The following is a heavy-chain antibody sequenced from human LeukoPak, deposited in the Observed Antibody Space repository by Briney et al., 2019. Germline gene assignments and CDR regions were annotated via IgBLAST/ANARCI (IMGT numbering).Heavy chain of an antibody. J-gene: IGHJ4*02. D-gene: IGHD3-22*01. CDR1: GFTFSSYA. CDR3: ADGDYYDSSGFFDY. Sequence: HSGGSLRLSCAASGFTFSSYAMSWVRQAPGKGLEWVSAISGSGGSTYYADSVKGRFTISRDNSKNTLYLLMNSLRAEDTAVYYCADGDYYDSSGFFDYWGQGTLVTVSS. V-gene: IGHV3-23*01. CDR2: ISGSGGST.